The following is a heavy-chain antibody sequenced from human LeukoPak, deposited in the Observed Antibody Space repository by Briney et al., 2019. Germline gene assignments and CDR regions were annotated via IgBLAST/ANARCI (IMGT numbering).Heavy chain of an antibody. Sequence: SETLSLTCAVYGGSFSGYYWSWIRQPPGKGLEWIGEINHSGSTNYNPSLKSRVTISVDTSKNQFSLKLSSVTAADTAVYYCARGYSSSWYSSRVYFDYWGQGTLVTVSS. D-gene: IGHD6-13*01. J-gene: IGHJ4*02. CDR2: INHSGST. CDR3: ARGYSSSWYSSRVYFDY. V-gene: IGHV4-34*01. CDR1: GGSFSGYY.